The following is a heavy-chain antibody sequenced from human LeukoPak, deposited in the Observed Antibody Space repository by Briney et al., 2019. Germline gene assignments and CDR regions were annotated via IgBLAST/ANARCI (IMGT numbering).Heavy chain of an antibody. CDR1: GGTFSSYA. J-gene: IGHJ6*03. V-gene: IGHV1-69*05. D-gene: IGHD3-9*01. CDR3: ARDGTYYDILTGYAPGYYMDV. Sequence: GASVKVSCKASGGTFSSYAISWVRQAPGQGLEWMGGIIPIFGTANYAQKFQGRVTMTTDTSTSTAYMELRSLRSDDTAVYYCARDGTYYDILTGYAPGYYMDVWGKGTTVTVSS. CDR2: IIPIFGTA.